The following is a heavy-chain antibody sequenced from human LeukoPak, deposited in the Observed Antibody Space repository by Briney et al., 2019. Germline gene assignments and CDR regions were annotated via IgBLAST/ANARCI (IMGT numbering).Heavy chain of an antibody. CDR2: IFNTGST. CDR1: GDSIGRGSYY. V-gene: IGHV4-61*02. CDR3: ARNRDGYNSFDY. Sequence: SETLSLTCAVSGDSIGRGSYYWGWIRQPAGKAPEWIGRIFNTGSTSYNPSLKSRVTISVDTSKNQFSLKLSSVTAADTAVYYCARNRDGYNSFDYWGQGTLVTVSS. J-gene: IGHJ4*02. D-gene: IGHD5-24*01.